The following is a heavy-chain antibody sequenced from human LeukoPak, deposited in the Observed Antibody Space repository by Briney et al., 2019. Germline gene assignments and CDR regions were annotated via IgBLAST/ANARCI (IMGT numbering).Heavy chain of an antibody. CDR3: ARGTTVTTRAGFDY. CDR1: GGSISSYY. V-gene: IGHV4-59*01. J-gene: IGHJ4*02. CDR2: IYYSGST. D-gene: IGHD4-17*01. Sequence: SETLSLTCTVSGGSISSYYWSWIRQPPGKGLEWIGYIYYSGSTNYNPSLKSRVTISVDTSKNLFSLKLGSVTAADTAVYYCARGTTVTTRAGFDYWGQGTLVTVSS.